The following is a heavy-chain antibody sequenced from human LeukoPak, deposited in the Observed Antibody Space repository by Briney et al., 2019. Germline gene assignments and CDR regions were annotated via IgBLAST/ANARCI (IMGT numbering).Heavy chain of an antibody. J-gene: IGHJ3*02. CDR3: ARLPVDAFDI. V-gene: IGHV3-64*01. Sequence: PGGSLRLSCAASRFTFSNYAMHWVRQAPGKGLEHVSAISRNGGNTHYANSVKGRFTISRDNSKNTLYLQMGSLRAEGMAAYYCARLPVDAFDIWGQGTMVTVSS. D-gene: IGHD1-14*01. CDR2: ISRNGGNT. CDR1: RFTFSNYA.